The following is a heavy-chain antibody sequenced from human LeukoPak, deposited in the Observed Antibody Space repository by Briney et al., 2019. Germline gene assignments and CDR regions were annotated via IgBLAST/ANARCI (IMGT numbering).Heavy chain of an antibody. CDR2: INHSGST. V-gene: IGHV4-34*01. CDR3: ARDQGYSTSLDY. J-gene: IGHJ4*02. D-gene: IGHD1-26*01. Sequence: PSETLSLTCAVYGGSFSGYYWSRIRQPPGEGLEWIGEINHSGSTNYNPSPKSRVTISVDTSKNQFSLKLSSVTAADTAVYYCARDQGYSTSLDYWGQGTLVTVSS. CDR1: GGSFSGYY.